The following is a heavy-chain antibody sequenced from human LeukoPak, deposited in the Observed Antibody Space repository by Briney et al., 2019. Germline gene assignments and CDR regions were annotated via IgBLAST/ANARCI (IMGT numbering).Heavy chain of an antibody. D-gene: IGHD2-15*01. CDR1: GGSFSGYY. J-gene: IGHJ4*02. CDR3: ARAASGVVVAAPNYFDY. Sequence: SETLSLTCAVYGGSFSGYYWSWIRQPPGKGLEWIGEINHSGSTNYNPSLKSRVTISVDTSKNQFSLKLSSVTAADTAVYYCARAASGVVVAAPNYFDYWGQGTLATVSS. CDR2: INHSGST. V-gene: IGHV4-34*01.